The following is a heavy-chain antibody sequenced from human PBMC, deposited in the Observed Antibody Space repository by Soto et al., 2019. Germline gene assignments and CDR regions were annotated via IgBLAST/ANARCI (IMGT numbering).Heavy chain of an antibody. CDR2: INPNSGGT. J-gene: IGHJ3*02. Sequence: GASVKVSCKDSGYTFTGYCMHWVRQAPGQGLEWMGWINPNSGGTNYAQKFQGWVTMTRDTSISTAYMELSRLRSDDTAVYYCARGGPRFVGGSGGSDPPRAGAFDIWGQGTMVTVSS. CDR3: ARGGPRFVGGSGGSDPPRAGAFDI. V-gene: IGHV1-2*04. CDR1: GYTFTGYC. D-gene: IGHD2-15*01.